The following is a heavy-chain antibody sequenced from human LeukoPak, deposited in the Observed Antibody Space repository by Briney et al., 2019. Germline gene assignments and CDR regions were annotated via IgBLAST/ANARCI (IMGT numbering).Heavy chain of an antibody. J-gene: IGHJ4*02. V-gene: IGHV3-48*03. D-gene: IGHD1-26*01. Sequence: TGGSLRLSCAASGFTFSSYEMNWVRQAPGKGLEWASYISRTGSNTYYADSVKGRFTISRDNAKNSLYLQMNSLRAEDTAVYYCARSTTINSVDYWGQGTLVTVSS. CDR3: ARSTTINSVDY. CDR1: GFTFSSYE. CDR2: ISRTGSNT.